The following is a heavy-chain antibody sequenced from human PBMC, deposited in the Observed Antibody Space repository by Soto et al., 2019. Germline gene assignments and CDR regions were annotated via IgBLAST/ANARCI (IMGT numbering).Heavy chain of an antibody. CDR1: GGTFSSYA. J-gene: IGHJ4*02. CDR3: ARGGCVSNGCPPFDY. Sequence: QVQLVQSGAEVKKPGSSVKVSCKASGGTFSSYAISWVRQAPGQGLEWMGGIIPIFGTANYAQKFQGRVTVSADESTSTASMELSSLSSEDTGVYYCARGGCVSNGCPPFDYWGPGTLVTVS. V-gene: IGHV1-69*12. CDR2: IIPIFGTA. D-gene: IGHD2-2*01.